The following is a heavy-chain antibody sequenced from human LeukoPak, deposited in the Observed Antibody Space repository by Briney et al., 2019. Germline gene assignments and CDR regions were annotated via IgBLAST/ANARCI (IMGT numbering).Heavy chain of an antibody. J-gene: IGHJ6*02. Sequence: ASVKASCKASGYTFTSYAMNWVRQAPGQGLEWMGWINTNTGNPTYAQGFTGRFVFSLDTSVSTAYLQISSLKAEDTAVYYCARGGSYDFWSGYYPPVWGQGTTVTVSS. CDR2: INTNTGNP. V-gene: IGHV7-4-1*02. CDR3: ARGGSYDFWSGYYPPV. D-gene: IGHD3-3*01. CDR1: GYTFTSYA.